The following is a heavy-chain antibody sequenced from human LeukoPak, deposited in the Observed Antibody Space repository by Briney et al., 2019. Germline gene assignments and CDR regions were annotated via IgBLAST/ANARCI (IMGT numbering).Heavy chain of an antibody. D-gene: IGHD3-9*01. CDR3: AKGRYFDWYDAFDI. CDR2: LSGGGGVA. CDR1: GFTFSSYV. J-gene: IGHJ3*02. V-gene: IGHV3-23*01. Sequence: GGSLRLSCAASGFTFSSYVMTWVRQRPGKGLEWVSSLSGGGGVAYYADSVKGRFTISRDNSKNTLFLQMNSLRAEDTAVYYCAKGRYFDWYDAFDIWGQGTMVAVSS.